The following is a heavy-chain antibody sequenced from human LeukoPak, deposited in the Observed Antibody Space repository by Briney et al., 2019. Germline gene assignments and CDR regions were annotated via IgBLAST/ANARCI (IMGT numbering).Heavy chain of an antibody. CDR1: GGSISSDDYC. CDR3: ARGDSTVHWFDP. Sequence: SETLSLTCSVSGGSISSDDYCWNWIRQHPGKGLEWIGYIYYSGSTYYNPSLKSRVALSVDTSKNQFSLKLSSVTAADTAVYYCARGDSTVHWFDPWGQGTLVTVSS. V-gene: IGHV4-31*03. J-gene: IGHJ5*02. D-gene: IGHD2-2*01. CDR2: IYYSGST.